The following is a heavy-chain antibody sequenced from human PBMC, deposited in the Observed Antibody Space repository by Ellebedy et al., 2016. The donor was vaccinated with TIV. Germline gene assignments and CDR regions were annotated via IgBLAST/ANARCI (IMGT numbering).Heavy chain of an antibody. CDR2: INHRGTT. J-gene: IGHJ4*02. Sequence: MPSETLSLTCAVYGGSFDPSYWSWIRQPPGKGLEWIGEINHRGTTTYSPSLRSRATISLDTSKNELSLEVTSVTAADTAMYYCVWGSYYDYWGQGTLVSVSS. V-gene: IGHV4-34*01. D-gene: IGHD3-16*01. CDR1: GGSFDPSY. CDR3: VWGSYYDY.